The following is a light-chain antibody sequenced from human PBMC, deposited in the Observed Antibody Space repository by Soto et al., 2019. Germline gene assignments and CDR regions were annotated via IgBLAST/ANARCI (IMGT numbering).Light chain of an antibody. J-gene: IGLJ1*01. Sequence: QSVLTQPASVSGSPGQSITISCTGTSSDVGGYNYVSWYQQHPGKAPKFMIYDVSNRPSGVSNRFSGSKSGNTASLTISGLQVEDEADYYCSSYTTSNTRQIVFGTGTKVPVL. CDR3: SSYTTSNTRQIV. CDR1: SSDVGGYNY. CDR2: DVS. V-gene: IGLV2-14*01.